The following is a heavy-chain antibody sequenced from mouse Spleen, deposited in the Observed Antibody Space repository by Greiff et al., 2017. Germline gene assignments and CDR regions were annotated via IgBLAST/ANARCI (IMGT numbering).Heavy chain of an antibody. CDR2: INPNNGGT. CDR1: GYTFTDYN. CDR3: ARRRRMYGSREAMDY. V-gene: IGHV1-18*01. Sequence: EVQPQESGPELVKPGASVKIPCKASGYTFTDYNMDWVKQSHGKSLEWIGDINPNNGGTIYNQKFKGKATLTVDKSSSTAYMELRSLTSEDTAVYYCARRRRMYGSREAMDYWGQGTSVTVSS. J-gene: IGHJ4*01. D-gene: IGHD1-1*01.